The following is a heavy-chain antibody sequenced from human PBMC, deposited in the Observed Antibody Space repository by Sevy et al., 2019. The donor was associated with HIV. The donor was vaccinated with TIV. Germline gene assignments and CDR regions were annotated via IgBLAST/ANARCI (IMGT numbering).Heavy chain of an antibody. CDR1: GYTFTSYD. CDR3: ARGGDYCSSTSCYGRYYYYYGMDV. D-gene: IGHD2-2*01. V-gene: IGHV1-8*01. Sequence: ASVKVSCKASGYTFTSYDINWVRQATGQGLEWMGWMNPNSGNTGYAQKFQGRVTMTRNTSISTAYMELSSLRSEDTALYYCARGGDYCSSTSCYGRYYYYYGMDVWGQGTTVTVSS. J-gene: IGHJ6*02. CDR2: MNPNSGNT.